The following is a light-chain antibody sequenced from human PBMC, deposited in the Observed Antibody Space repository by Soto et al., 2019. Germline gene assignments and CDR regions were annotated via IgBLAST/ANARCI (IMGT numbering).Light chain of an antibody. CDR1: GSRIGTNT. CDR3: AAWDGSLNNVL. Sequence: QSVLTQPPSASGTPGPRFTISGSGSGSRIGTNTVNWYRQLPGTAPKLRIYGNNQRPSGVPDRFSGSKSGTSASLAISGLQSEDEAAYYCAAWDGSLNNVLFGGGIKRPVL. J-gene: IGLJ2*01. CDR2: GNN. V-gene: IGLV1-44*01.